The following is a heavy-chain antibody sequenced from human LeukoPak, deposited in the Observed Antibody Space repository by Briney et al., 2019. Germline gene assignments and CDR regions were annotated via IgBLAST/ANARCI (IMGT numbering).Heavy chain of an antibody. CDR3: AGGTYSYGLNY. Sequence: PSETLSLTCTVSGGSISSSSYYWVWIRQPPGKGLERIGSIYYSGSTYYDPSLKSRLTISLDTSKNQFSLKLYSVAAADTAVYYCAGGTYSYGLNYWGQGILVTVSS. J-gene: IGHJ4*02. CDR2: IYYSGST. V-gene: IGHV4-39*01. CDR1: GGSISSSSYY. D-gene: IGHD5-18*01.